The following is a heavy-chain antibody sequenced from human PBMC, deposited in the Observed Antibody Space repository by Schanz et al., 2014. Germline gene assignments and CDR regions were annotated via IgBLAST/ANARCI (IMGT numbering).Heavy chain of an antibody. J-gene: IGHJ6*02. V-gene: IGHV3-21*01. D-gene: IGHD2-15*01. Sequence: EVQLVESGGGLVKPGGSLRLSCAASGFTFNNFGMNWVRQAPGKGLEWVSCITGGSTTYTYYADSVRGRFTISRDNAKNSLYLQMNSLRAEDAAVYYCARVELSVYYYAMDVWGQGTTVTVSS. CDR1: GFTFNNFG. CDR2: ITGGSTTYT. CDR3: ARVELSVYYYAMDV.